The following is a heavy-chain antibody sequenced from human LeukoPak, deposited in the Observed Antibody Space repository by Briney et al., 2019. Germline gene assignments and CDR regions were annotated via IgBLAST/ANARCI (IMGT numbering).Heavy chain of an antibody. Sequence: PSETLSLTCDVSGSSVNSDQYWGWMRHSPGAGLEWIGSVHQTGSPYYNPSLGSRVSLSIDSTKNSFSLRLTSVTAADTAVYYCAMLRLGELSLLANAYDIRGQGTMVIVSS. V-gene: IGHV4-38-2*01. CDR1: GSSVNSDQY. CDR2: VHQTGSP. J-gene: IGHJ3*02. D-gene: IGHD3-16*02. CDR3: AMLRLGELSLLANAYDI.